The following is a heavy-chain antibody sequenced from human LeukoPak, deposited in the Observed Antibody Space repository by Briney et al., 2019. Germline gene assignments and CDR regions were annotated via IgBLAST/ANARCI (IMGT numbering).Heavy chain of an antibody. D-gene: IGHD2-15*01. J-gene: IGHJ4*02. CDR3: ARDRYRYCSGGSCLSYLYYFDY. V-gene: IGHV1-18*01. Sequence: ASVKVSCKASGYTFTSYGISWVRQAPGQGLEWMGWISAYNGNTNYAQKLQGRVTTTTDTSTSTAYMELRSLRSDDTAVYYCARDRYRYCSGGSCLSYLYYFDYWGQGTLVTVSS. CDR1: GYTFTSYG. CDR2: ISAYNGNT.